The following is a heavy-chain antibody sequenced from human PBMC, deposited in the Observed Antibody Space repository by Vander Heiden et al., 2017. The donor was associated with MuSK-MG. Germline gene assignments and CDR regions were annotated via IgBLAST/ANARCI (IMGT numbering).Heavy chain of an antibody. CDR3: AMTYYDRSGYYGFFDY. CDR1: AAPFTNYA. J-gene: IGHJ4*02. V-gene: IGHV1-69*04. CDR2: IIPIFGIA. D-gene: IGHD3-22*01. Sequence: QVQLVQSGAEVTQPGSSVTISCKASAAPFTNYAISWVRQAPGQGLEWMGRIIPIFGIANYTQKFQGRVTITADKSTSTGYMELSSLRSEETAVYYCAMTYYDRSGYYGFFDYWGQGTLVTVSS.